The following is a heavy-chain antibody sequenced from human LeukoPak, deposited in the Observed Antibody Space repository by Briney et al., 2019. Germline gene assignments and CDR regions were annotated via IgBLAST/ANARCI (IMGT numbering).Heavy chain of an antibody. Sequence: SVKVSCKASGGTFSSYTISWVRQAPGQGLEWMGGIIPIFGTANYAQKFQGRVTITTDESTSTAYMELSSLRSEDTAVYYCARTYYYDSSGYHWGQGTLVTVSS. CDR2: IIPIFGTA. CDR3: ARTYYYDSSGYH. CDR1: GGTFSSYT. J-gene: IGHJ4*02. D-gene: IGHD3-22*01. V-gene: IGHV1-69*05.